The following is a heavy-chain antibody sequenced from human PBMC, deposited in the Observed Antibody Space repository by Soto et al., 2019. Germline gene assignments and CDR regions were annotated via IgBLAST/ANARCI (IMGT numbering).Heavy chain of an antibody. CDR3: AGSYSGYDFDYFQH. CDR1: GFTFSSYA. V-gene: IGHV3-23*01. CDR2: ISGSGGST. D-gene: IGHD5-12*01. J-gene: IGHJ1*01. Sequence: GGSLRLSWAASGFTFSSYAMSWVRQAPGKGLEWVSAISGSGGSTYYADSVKGRFTISRDNSKNTLYLQMNSLRAEDTAVYYCAGSYSGYDFDYFQHWGQGTLVTVSS.